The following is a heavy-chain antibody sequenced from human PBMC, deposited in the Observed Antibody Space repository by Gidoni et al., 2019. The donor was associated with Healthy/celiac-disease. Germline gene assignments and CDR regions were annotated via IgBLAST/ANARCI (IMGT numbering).Heavy chain of an antibody. D-gene: IGHD2-15*01. J-gene: IGHJ4*02. CDR2: INHSGST. Sequence: QVQLQQWGAGLLKPSETLSLTCAVYGGSFSGYYWSWIRQPPGKGLEWIGEINHSGSTNYNPSLKSRVTISVDTSKNQFSLKLSSVTAADTAVYYCARGRRGGGSCYNYWGQGTLVTVSS. CDR3: ARGRRGGGSCYNY. CDR1: GGSFSGYY. V-gene: IGHV4-34*01.